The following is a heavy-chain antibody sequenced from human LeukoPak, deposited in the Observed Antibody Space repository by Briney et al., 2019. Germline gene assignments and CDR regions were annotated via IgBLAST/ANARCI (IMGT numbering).Heavy chain of an antibody. CDR1: GYTFTGYY. CDR2: INPNSGST. CDR3: ARVATPDNYYYYMDV. J-gene: IGHJ6*03. Sequence: ASVKVSCKASGYTFTGYYMHWVRQAPGQGLEWMGWINPNSGSTNYAQKFQGRVTMTRDTSISTAYMELSSLRSEDTAVYYCARVATPDNYYYYMDVWGKGTTVTISS. V-gene: IGHV1-2*02. D-gene: IGHD5-12*01.